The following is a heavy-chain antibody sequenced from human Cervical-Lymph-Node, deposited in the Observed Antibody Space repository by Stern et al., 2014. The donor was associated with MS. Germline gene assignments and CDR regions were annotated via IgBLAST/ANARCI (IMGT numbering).Heavy chain of an antibody. CDR3: AREVAGHRLGMMDV. Sequence: VQLVESGAEVKKPGASGKVSCKASGYTFTSYYMHWVRQAPGQELEWMGIINPSGGSTSHAQKFQGRVTMTRDTSTSTVYMELRSLRSEDTAVYYCAREVAGHRLGMMDVWGQGTTVTVSS. J-gene: IGHJ6*02. CDR1: GYTFTSYY. D-gene: IGHD6-19*01. CDR2: INPSGGST. V-gene: IGHV1-46*01.